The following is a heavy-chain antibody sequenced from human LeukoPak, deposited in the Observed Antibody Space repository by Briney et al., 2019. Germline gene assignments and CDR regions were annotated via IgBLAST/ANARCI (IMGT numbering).Heavy chain of an antibody. Sequence: ASVKVSCKASGGTFSSYAISWVRQAPGQGLEWMGGIIPIFGTANYAQKFQGRVTMTRDTSTSTVYMELSSLRSEDTAVYYCASNKGPPTPPDYWGQGTLVTVSS. V-gene: IGHV1-69*05. D-gene: IGHD1/OR15-1a*01. CDR1: GGTFSSYA. CDR3: ASNKGPPTPPDY. CDR2: IIPIFGTA. J-gene: IGHJ4*02.